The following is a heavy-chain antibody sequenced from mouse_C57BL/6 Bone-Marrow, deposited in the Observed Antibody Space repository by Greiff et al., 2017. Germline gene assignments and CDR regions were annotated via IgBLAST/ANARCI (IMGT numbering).Heavy chain of an antibody. V-gene: IGHV1-19*01. J-gene: IGHJ2*01. CDR1: GYTFTDYY. Sequence: EVQLQQSGPVLVKPGASVKMSCKASGYTFTDYYMNWVKQSHGKSLEWIGVINPYNGGTSYNQKFKGKATLTVDKSSSTAYMELNSLTSEDSAVYYCASPLLDYFDYWGQGTTLTVSS. CDR3: ASPLLDYFDY. CDR2: INPYNGGT. D-gene: IGHD2-10*01.